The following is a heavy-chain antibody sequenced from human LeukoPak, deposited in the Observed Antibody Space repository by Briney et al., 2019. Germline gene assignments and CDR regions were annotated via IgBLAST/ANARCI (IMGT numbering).Heavy chain of an antibody. CDR3: TRRVDATRWYDP. CDR1: GFTFSTYW. J-gene: IGHJ5*02. D-gene: IGHD2-15*01. Sequence: PGGSLRLSCAASGFTFSTYWMHWVRQAPGEGLVGVSRINGDGSTTNYADSVKGRFTISRDNAKNTLYLQMNSLRAEDTAVYYCTRRVDATRWYDPWGQGTLVTVSS. CDR2: INGDGSTT. V-gene: IGHV3-74*01.